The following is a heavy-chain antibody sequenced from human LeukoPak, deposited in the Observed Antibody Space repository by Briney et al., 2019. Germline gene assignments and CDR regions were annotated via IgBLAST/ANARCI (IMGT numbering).Heavy chain of an antibody. CDR2: IYYSGST. CDR3: ARARGVIAPPDP. J-gene: IGHJ5*02. Sequence: SETLSLTCTVSGGSISSGGYYWSWIRQHPGNGLECIGYIYYSGSTYYNPSLKSRVTISVDTSKNQFSLKLSSVTAADTAVYYCARARGVIAPPDPWGQGTLVTVSS. D-gene: IGHD3-16*02. V-gene: IGHV4-31*03. CDR1: GGSISSGGYY.